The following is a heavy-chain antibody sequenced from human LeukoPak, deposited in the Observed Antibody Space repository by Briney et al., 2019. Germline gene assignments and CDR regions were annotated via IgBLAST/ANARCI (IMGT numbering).Heavy chain of an antibody. V-gene: IGHV3-21*01. CDR1: GFTFSSYS. Sequence: PGGALRLSCAASGFTFSSYSMNWVRQAPGEGLEWVSSISSSSSYIYYADSVKGRFTIPRDNAKNSLYLQMNSLRAEDTAVYYCARDPSPPRYSSGWYADYWGQGTLVTVSS. CDR3: ARDPSPPRYSSGWYADY. CDR2: ISSSSSYI. D-gene: IGHD6-19*01. J-gene: IGHJ4*02.